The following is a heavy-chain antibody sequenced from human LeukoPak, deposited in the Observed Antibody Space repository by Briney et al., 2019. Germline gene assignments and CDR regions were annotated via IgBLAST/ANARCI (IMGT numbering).Heavy chain of an antibody. CDR2: ISAYNGNT. J-gene: IGHJ6*03. Sequence: ASVKVSCKASGGTFSSYAISWVRQAPGQGLEWMGWISAYNGNTNYAQKLQGRVTMTTDTSTSTAYMELGSLRSDDTAVYYCARGAMITFGGVIADYYYYMDVWGKWTTVTISS. CDR1: GGTFSSYA. V-gene: IGHV1-18*01. D-gene: IGHD3-16*02. CDR3: ARGAMITFGGVIADYYYYMDV.